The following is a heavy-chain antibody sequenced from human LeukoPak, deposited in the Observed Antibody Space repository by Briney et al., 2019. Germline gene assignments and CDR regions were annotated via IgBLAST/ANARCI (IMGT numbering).Heavy chain of an antibody. J-gene: IGHJ4*02. V-gene: IGHV3-30*02. CDR3: ARGGMYYYDSSGYLGNY. CDR2: IRYDGSNK. CDR1: GFIFSSYG. D-gene: IGHD3-22*01. Sequence: GGSLRLSCAASGFIFSSYGMHWVRQAPGKGLEWVAFIRYDGSNKYYAYSVKGRFTISRDNSKNTLYLQMNSLRAEDTAVYYCARGGMYYYDSSGYLGNYWGQGTLVTVSS.